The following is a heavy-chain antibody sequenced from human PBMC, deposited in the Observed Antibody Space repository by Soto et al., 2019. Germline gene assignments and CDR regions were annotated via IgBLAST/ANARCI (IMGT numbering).Heavy chain of an antibody. J-gene: IGHJ6*03. CDR1: GGSFSGYY. V-gene: IGHV4-34*01. CDR2: INHSGST. D-gene: IGHD1-7*01. CDR3: ARAPRTTRSYYYYYYMDV. Sequence: SETLSLTCAVYGGSFSGYYWSWIRQPPGKGLEWIGEINHSGSTNYNPSLKSRVTISVDTSKNQFSLKLSSVTAADTAVYFCARAPRTTRSYYYYYYMDVWGKGTTVTVSS.